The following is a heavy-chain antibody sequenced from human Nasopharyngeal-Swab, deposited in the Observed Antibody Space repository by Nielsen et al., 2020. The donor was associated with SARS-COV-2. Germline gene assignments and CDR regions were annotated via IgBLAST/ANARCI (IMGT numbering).Heavy chain of an antibody. CDR2: INTNTGSP. D-gene: IGHD6-19*01. J-gene: IGHJ4*02. CDR1: GYTFTNYA. CDR3: ARGIAVAGEKRFDY. V-gene: IGHV7-4-1*02. Sequence: ASVKVSCKASGYTFTNYAMNWVRQAPGQGLEWMGWINTNTGSPTNAQGFIGRFVFSLDPSVNTAYLQITSLKAEDTAVYYCARGIAVAGEKRFDYWGQGTLVSVSS.